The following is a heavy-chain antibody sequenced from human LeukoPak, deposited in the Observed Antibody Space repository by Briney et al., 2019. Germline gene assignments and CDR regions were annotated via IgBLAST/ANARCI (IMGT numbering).Heavy chain of an antibody. CDR3: ARGGAHGMDV. J-gene: IGHJ6*02. D-gene: IGHD1-26*01. CDR1: GFTFTDNY. CDR2: ISGVASDI. V-gene: IGHV3-11*01. Sequence: PGGSLRLSCVASGFTFTDNYITWIRHAPGKGREWVSYISGVASDIHYADSVKGRFTISRDNAKNSVYLQMNSLRAEDTAVYYCARGGAHGMDVWGQGTTVTVSS.